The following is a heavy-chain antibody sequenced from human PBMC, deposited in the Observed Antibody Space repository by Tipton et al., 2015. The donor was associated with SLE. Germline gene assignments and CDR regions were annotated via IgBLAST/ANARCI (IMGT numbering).Heavy chain of an antibody. D-gene: IGHD4-17*01. CDR1: GYSISSGFY. Sequence: GLVKPSEALSLTCIVSGYSISSGFYWGWIRQPPGKGLEWIGNVYHDVSTFYNPSLKSRVTISVDTSKNHFSLRLTSVTAADTAVYYCARDPDYGDDADDYWGQGTLVTVSS. CDR2: VYHDVST. CDR3: ARDPDYGDDADDY. V-gene: IGHV4-38-2*02. J-gene: IGHJ4*02.